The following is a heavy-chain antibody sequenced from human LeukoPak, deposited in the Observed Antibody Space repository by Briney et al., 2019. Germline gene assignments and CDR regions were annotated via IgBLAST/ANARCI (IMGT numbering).Heavy chain of an antibody. D-gene: IGHD3-10*01. Sequence: GGSLRLSCAASGFTVSSNYLSWVRQAPGKGLEWVSVIYSGGTTYYADSVKGRFTISRDNSQNTIYLQMNSLRAEDTALYYCAKGSYGSGSYVDYWGQGTLITVSS. CDR2: IYSGGTT. CDR1: GFTVSSNY. CDR3: AKGSYGSGSYVDY. V-gene: IGHV3-66*01. J-gene: IGHJ4*02.